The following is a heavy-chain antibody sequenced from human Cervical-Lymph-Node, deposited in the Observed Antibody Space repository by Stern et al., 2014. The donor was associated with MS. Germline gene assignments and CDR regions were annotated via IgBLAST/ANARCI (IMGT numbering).Heavy chain of an antibody. Sequence: VQLVESGTEVKKPGASVKVSCKSSGYTFSTYGISWVRQAPGHGLEWMGGISGYNDNTNYVEKFQGRVTMTKDTSTSTAYMELRSLTSDDTAVYYCARDPRIAVAGTGGGFDPWGQGTLVTVSS. D-gene: IGHD6-19*01. CDR3: ARDPRIAVAGTGGGFDP. V-gene: IGHV1-18*01. CDR2: ISGYNDNT. J-gene: IGHJ5*02. CDR1: GYTFSTYG.